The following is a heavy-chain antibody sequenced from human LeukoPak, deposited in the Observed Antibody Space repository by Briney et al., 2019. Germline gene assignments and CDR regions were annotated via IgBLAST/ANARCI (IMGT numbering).Heavy chain of an antibody. J-gene: IGHJ4*02. V-gene: IGHV4-30-4*01. CDR3: ARGAVGRGVEYFDY. D-gene: IGHD3-10*01. Sequence: SQTLSLTCTVSGGSISSGDYYWSWIRQPRGKGLEWIVYIYYSGSTYYNPSLKSRVTISVDTSKNQFSLKLSSVTAADTAVYYCARGAVGRGVEYFDYWGQGTLVTVSS. CDR1: GGSISSGDYY. CDR2: IYYSGST.